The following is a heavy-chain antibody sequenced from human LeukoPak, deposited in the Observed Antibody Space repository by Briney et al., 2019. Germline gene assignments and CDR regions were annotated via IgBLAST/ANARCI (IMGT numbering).Heavy chain of an antibody. CDR3: AARFQTSQWELHY. CDR2: IVVGSGNT. CDR1: GFTFTSSA. Sequence: ASVKVSCKASGFTFTSSAVQWVRQARGQRLEWIGWIVVGSGNTTYAQKFQERVTITREMSTSTAYMELSSLRSEDTAVYYCAARFQTSQWELHYWGQGTLVTVSS. D-gene: IGHD1-26*01. J-gene: IGHJ4*02. V-gene: IGHV1-58*01.